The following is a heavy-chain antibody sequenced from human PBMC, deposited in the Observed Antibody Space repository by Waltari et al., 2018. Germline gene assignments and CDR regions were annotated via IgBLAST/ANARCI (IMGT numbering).Heavy chain of an antibody. CDR2: INHNASP. CDR1: GGSFSGYY. V-gene: IGHV4-34*01. D-gene: IGHD6-19*01. CDR3: ARGWLQVAPPYYYYMDV. Sequence: FLTCAVYGGSFSGYYWSWLRQLPGKGLEWLGEINHNASPDYNPSLKSRATISIETSKNQFSLKLDSVTAADTGVYYCARGWLQVAPPYYYYMDVWDRGTAVTVSS. J-gene: IGHJ6*03.